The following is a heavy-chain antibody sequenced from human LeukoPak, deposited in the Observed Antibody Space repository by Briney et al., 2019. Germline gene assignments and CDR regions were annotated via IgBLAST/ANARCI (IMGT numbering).Heavy chain of an antibody. D-gene: IGHD3-22*01. CDR3: ARAAPNYYDSSGSLRNPYFDF. Sequence: SETLSLTCTVSGGSISTGGYYWSWIRQHPGKGLEWIGNIYYSGSTYYSPSLKSRVTMSVDTSKNQFSLTLISVTAADTAVYFCARAAPNYYDSSGSLRNPYFDFWGQGTLVTVSS. V-gene: IGHV4-31*03. CDR2: IYYSGST. CDR1: GGSISTGGYY. J-gene: IGHJ4*02.